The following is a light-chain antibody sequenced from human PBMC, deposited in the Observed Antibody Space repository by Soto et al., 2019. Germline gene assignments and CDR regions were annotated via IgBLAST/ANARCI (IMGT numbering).Light chain of an antibody. J-gene: IGLJ1*01. Sequence: QSALTQPASVSGSPGQSITISCTGTSSDVGGYNYVSWYQQHPGKVPKLMIYDVTKRPSGVPDRFSGSKSGNTASLTISGLQSEDEADYYCCSHAGSYTYVFGTGTKVTVL. CDR1: SSDVGGYNY. CDR3: CSHAGSYTYV. V-gene: IGLV2-11*01. CDR2: DVT.